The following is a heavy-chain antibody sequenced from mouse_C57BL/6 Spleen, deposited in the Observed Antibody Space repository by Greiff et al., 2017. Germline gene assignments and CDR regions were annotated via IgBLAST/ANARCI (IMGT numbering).Heavy chain of an antibody. CDR2: LYPRSGNT. Sequence: QVQLKESGAELARPGASVKLSCKASGYTFTSYGISWVKQSTGQGLEWIGELYPRSGNTYYNEKFKGKATLTADKSSSTAYMELRSLTSEDSAVYFCARSYDYDVRYAMDYWGQGTSVTVSS. J-gene: IGHJ4*01. CDR3: ARSYDYDVRYAMDY. V-gene: IGHV1-81*01. D-gene: IGHD2-4*01. CDR1: GYTFTSYG.